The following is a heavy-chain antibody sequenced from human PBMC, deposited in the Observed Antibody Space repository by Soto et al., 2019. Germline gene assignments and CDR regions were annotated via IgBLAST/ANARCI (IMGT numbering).Heavy chain of an antibody. J-gene: IGHJ4*02. Sequence: QVQLVESGGGVVQPGRSLRLSCAASGFTFSSYGMHWVRQAPGKGLEWVAVISYDGSNKYYADSVKGRFTISRDNSKNPLYLQMNSLRAEDTAVYYCAKEDYGEPAFDYWGQGTLVTVSS. CDR3: AKEDYGEPAFDY. CDR1: GFTFSSYG. V-gene: IGHV3-30*18. CDR2: ISYDGSNK. D-gene: IGHD4-17*01.